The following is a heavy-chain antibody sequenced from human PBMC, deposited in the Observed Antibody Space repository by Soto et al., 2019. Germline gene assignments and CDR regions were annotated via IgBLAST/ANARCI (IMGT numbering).Heavy chain of an antibody. V-gene: IGHV3-30*03. CDR3: ARAYYFGSGTSYTLYY. J-gene: IGHJ4*02. CDR2: ISDDGVSK. D-gene: IGHD3-10*01. CDR1: GFTFSNYG. Sequence: LRLSCAASGFTFSNYGMHWVRQAPGKGLEWVAVISDDGVSKYYADSVQGRFTISRDNSESVVLLQMNSLRPDDTALYFCARAYYFGSGTSYTLYYWGQGTQVTVSS.